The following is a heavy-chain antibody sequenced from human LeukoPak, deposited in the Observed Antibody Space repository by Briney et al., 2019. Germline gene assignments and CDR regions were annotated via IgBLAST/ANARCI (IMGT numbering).Heavy chain of an antibody. V-gene: IGHV4-59*01. Sequence: SETLSLTCTVSGGSISSYYWSWIRQPPGKGLEWIGYIYYSGSTNYNPSLKSRVTISVDTSKNQFSLKLSSVTAADTAVYYCARGSGGGIVGATVFDYWGQGTLVTVSS. J-gene: IGHJ4*02. D-gene: IGHD1-26*01. CDR3: ARGSGGGIVGATVFDY. CDR2: IYYSGST. CDR1: GGSISSYY.